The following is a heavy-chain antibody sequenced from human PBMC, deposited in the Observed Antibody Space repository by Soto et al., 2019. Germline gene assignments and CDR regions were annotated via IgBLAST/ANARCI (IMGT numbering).Heavy chain of an antibody. Sequence: QVQLQESGPGLVKPSGTLSLTCAVSGGSISSSNWWSWVRQPTGKGLEWIGEIYHSGSTNYNPSLKGRVTISVDKSKNQFSLKLSSVTAADTAVYYCARSGAAAGNPLYYFDYWGQGTLVTVSS. J-gene: IGHJ4*02. D-gene: IGHD6-13*01. CDR2: IYHSGST. V-gene: IGHV4-4*02. CDR3: ARSGAAAGNPLYYFDY. CDR1: GGSISSSNW.